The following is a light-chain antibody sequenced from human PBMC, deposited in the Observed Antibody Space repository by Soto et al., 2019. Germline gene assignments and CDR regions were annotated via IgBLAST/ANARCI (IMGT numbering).Light chain of an antibody. CDR2: TTT. Sequence: DIQMTQSPSSLSASVGDRVTITCRASQSISRYLNWSQQKPGKAPSLLISTTTTLQSGVPSRFSGSGSGTDFTLTITSLQPEDFATYYCQQTYSTIFTFGPGTKVDIK. CDR1: QSISRY. V-gene: IGKV1-39*01. CDR3: QQTYSTIFT. J-gene: IGKJ3*01.